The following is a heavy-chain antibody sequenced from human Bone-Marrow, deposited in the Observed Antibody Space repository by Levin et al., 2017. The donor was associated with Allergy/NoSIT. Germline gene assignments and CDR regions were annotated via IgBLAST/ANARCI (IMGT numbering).Heavy chain of an antibody. CDR1: GFTFSSYA. V-gene: IGHV3-64D*06. CDR2: ISSNGGST. D-gene: IGHD5-24*01. Sequence: PGGSLRLSCSASGFTFSSYAMHWVRQAPGKRPEYVSVISSNGGSTNYADSVKGRFTISRDSSKNTLYLQMSSLRAEDTAVYYCVRGRDGYKWWGQGTLVTVSS. CDR3: VRGRDGYKW. J-gene: IGHJ4*02.